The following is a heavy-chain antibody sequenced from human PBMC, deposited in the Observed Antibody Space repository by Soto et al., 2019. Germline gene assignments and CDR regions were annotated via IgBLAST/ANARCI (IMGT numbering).Heavy chain of an antibody. CDR1: GFTFSSYS. D-gene: IGHD2-15*01. CDR3: ARGYCSGGSCYSGDLDDY. J-gene: IGHJ4*02. Sequence: EVQLVESGGGLVQPGGSLRLSCAASGFTFSSYSMSWVRQAPGKGLQGVSYISSSSTTIYYADSVKGRFTISRDNAKNSLYLQMNSLRDEDTAVYYCARGYCSGGSCYSGDLDDYWGQGTLVTVSS. V-gene: IGHV3-48*02. CDR2: ISSSSTTI.